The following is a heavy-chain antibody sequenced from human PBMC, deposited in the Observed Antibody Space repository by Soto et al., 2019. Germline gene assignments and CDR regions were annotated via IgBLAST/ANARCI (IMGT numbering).Heavy chain of an antibody. D-gene: IGHD5-12*01. Sequence: GESLKISCAASGFTFSSYAMHWVRQAPGKGLEYVSAISSNGGSTYYANSVKGRFTISRDNSKNTLYLQMGSLRAEDMAVYYCAKSYSGYDWRAFDIWGQGTMVTVSS. V-gene: IGHV3-64*01. J-gene: IGHJ3*02. CDR1: GFTFSSYA. CDR2: ISSNGGST. CDR3: AKSYSGYDWRAFDI.